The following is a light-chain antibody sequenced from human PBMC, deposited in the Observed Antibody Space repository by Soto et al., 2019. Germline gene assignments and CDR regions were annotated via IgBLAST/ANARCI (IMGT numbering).Light chain of an antibody. CDR2: EVS. V-gene: IGLV2-23*02. Sequence: ALTQPASVSGSPGQSITISCTGTSSDVGSYNLVSWYQQHPGKAPKLMIYEVSKRPSGVSNRFSGSKSGNTASLTISGLQAEDEADYYCCSYAGSYVFGTGTKVTVL. CDR1: SSDVGSYNL. J-gene: IGLJ1*01. CDR3: CSYAGSYV.